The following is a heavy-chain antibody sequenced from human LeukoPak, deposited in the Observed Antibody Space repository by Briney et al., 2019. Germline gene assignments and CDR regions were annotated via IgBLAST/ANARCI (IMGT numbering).Heavy chain of an antibody. CDR2: INPNSGGT. J-gene: IGHJ6*02. Sequence: GASVKVSCKASGYTFTGYYMHWVRQAPGQGLEWMGWINPNSGGTKYAQTFKGRVTMTRDTSISTAYMELSSLRSDDTAVYYCARDGDTYGYYYYGMDVWGQETTVTVSS. V-gene: IGHV1-2*02. D-gene: IGHD5-18*01. CDR1: GYTFTGYY. CDR3: ARDGDTYGYYYYGMDV.